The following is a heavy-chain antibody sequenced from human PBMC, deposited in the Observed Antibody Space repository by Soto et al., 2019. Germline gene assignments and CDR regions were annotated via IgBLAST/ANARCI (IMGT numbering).Heavy chain of an antibody. J-gene: IGHJ5*02. CDR2: IIPIFGTA. D-gene: IGHD2-2*03. V-gene: IGHV1-69*01. CDR1: GGTFSSYA. CDR3: ARAGYCSSTSCLNWFDP. Sequence: QVQLVQSGAEVKKPGSSVKVSCKASGGTFSSYAISWVRQAPGQGLEWMGGIIPIFGTANYAQKFQGRVTITADQSTSTAYMELSSLRSEDTAVYYCARAGYCSSTSCLNWFDPWGQGTLVTVSS.